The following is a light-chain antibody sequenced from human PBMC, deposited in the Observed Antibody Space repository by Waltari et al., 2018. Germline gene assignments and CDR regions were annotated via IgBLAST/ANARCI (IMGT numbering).Light chain of an antibody. CDR3: CSYAGSAISV. CDR2: DVN. V-gene: IGLV2-23*02. J-gene: IGLJ3*02. CDR1: SSDVGSYNL. Sequence: QSALTQPATVSGSPGQSITLSCTGTSSDVGSYNLVSWYQQHPGKAPTLIIYDVNKRPSGVSNRFSGSKSGNTASLTISGLQAADEADYYCCSYAGSAISVFGGGTRLTVL.